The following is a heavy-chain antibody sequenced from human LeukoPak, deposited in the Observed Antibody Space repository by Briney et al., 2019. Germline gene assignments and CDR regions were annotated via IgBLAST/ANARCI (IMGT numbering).Heavy chain of an antibody. CDR2: ISGGGSA. J-gene: IGHJ3*01. Sequence: GGSLRLSCAASGFSFSIYTMTWVRQAPGMGLQWVSVISGGGSAYYADSVKGRFTVSRDNSRNAVYLQMNSLRVEDTAVYYCVKDQYSGSGSYPDAFDFWGQGTVVTVSS. CDR1: GFSFSIYT. D-gene: IGHD3-10*01. V-gene: IGHV3-23*01. CDR3: VKDQYSGSGSYPDAFDF.